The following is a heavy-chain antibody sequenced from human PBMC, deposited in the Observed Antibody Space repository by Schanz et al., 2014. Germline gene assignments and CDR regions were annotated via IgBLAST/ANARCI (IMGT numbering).Heavy chain of an antibody. D-gene: IGHD3-22*01. CDR1: GDTFSKYN. J-gene: IGHJ4*02. CDR3: ARSNYDDNSDYYNSFDD. Sequence: QVQLVQSGPEVKKPGSSVKVSCQAFGDTFSKYNIMWVRQVPGQGLEWLGRIMPLRDIANYAQNFQGRVTITADKSTSTAYMDLSSLRPEDTAVYYCARSNYDDNSDYYNSFDDWGQGTLVTVSS. V-gene: IGHV1-69*02. CDR2: IMPLRDIA.